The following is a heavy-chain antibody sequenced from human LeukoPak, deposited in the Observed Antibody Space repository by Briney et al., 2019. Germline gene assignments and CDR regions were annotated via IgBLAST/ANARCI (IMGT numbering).Heavy chain of an antibody. Sequence: GGSLRLSCAASGFTFISYAIHWVRQAPGKGLEWVAVISYDGSNEFYADSVKGRFTISRDNSKNTLYLQMSSLRAEDTAVYYCARGHTAARVFCDYWGQGTLVTVSS. V-gene: IGHV3-30*04. D-gene: IGHD5-18*01. J-gene: IGHJ4*02. CDR2: ISYDGSNE. CDR1: GFTFISYA. CDR3: ARGHTAARVFCDY.